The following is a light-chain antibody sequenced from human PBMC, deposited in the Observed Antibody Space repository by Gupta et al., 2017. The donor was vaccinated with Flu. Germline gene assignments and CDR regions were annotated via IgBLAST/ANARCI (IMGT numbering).Light chain of an antibody. CDR1: SSNIGSTT. J-gene: IGLJ2*01. CDR2: SNN. CDR3: EAWDESLNGNVV. Sequence: QSVLTQPPSASGPPGQRVTISCSGTSSNIGSTTVNWYQQRPGTAPNLLIYSNNQRPAGGTDRGSGSKSGTSAAVAISGLQAEEEADYYCEAWDESLNGNVVFGGGTKPTVL. V-gene: IGLV1-44*01.